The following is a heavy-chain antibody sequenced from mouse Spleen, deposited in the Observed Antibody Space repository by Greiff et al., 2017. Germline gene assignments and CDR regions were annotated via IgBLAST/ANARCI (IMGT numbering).Heavy chain of an antibody. D-gene: IGHD1-1*01. CDR1: GFTFSDYG. CDR2: ISNLAYSI. Sequence: EVQVVESGGGLVKPGGSLKLSCAASGFTFSDYGMAWVRQAPGKGPEWVAFISNLAYSIYYADTVTGRFTISRENAKNTLYLEMSSLRSEDTAMYYCARRGYGSSYGFAYWGQGTLVTVSA. V-gene: IGHV5-15*01. J-gene: IGHJ3*01. CDR3: ARRGYGSSYGFAY.